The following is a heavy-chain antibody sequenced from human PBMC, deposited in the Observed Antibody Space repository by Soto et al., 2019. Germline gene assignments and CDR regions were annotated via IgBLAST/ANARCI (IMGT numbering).Heavy chain of an antibody. V-gene: IGHV3-30*03. CDR2: VSYDGSNK. CDR1: GFTFSNYA. Sequence: QVQLVESGGGVVQPGRSLRLSCAASGFTFSNYAMHWVRQAPGTGLEWVAVVSYDGSNKYYADSVKGRFTISRDNSKNTLYLQVNSLRANDTAIYYCAPGRYFDWQLGVGYWGQGTLVTVSS. CDR3: APGRYFDWQLGVGY. D-gene: IGHD3-9*01. J-gene: IGHJ4*02.